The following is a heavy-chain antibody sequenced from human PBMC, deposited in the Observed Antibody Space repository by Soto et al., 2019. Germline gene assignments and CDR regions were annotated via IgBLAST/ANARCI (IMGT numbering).Heavy chain of an antibody. V-gene: IGHV4-59*01. D-gene: IGHD3-10*01. CDR3: AMYYGHGQDY. J-gene: IGHJ4*02. Sequence: QVQLHQSGPGLVKPSETLSLTCSVSGASITNYYWTWIRQSPGKGLEWIGYIYYGGTSNYNWSLKGRVTVSVDMSTNQFSLTLNSVTAADTAVYYCAMYYGHGQDYWGQGTLVTVSS. CDR2: IYYGGTS. CDR1: GASITNYY.